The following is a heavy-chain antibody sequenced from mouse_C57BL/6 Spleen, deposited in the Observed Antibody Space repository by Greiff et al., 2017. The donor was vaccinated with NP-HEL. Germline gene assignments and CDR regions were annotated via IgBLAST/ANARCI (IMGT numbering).Heavy chain of an antibody. CDR1: GYTFTSYG. CDR2: IYPRSGNT. J-gene: IGHJ4*01. D-gene: IGHD2-4*01. Sequence: QVQLQPSGAELARPGASVKLSCKASGYTFTSYGISWVKQRTGQGLEWIGEIYPRSGNTYYNEKFKGKATLTADKSSSTAYMELRSLTSEDSAVYFCARSGYDYDAAMDYWGQGTSVTVSS. CDR3: ARSGYDYDAAMDY. V-gene: IGHV1-81*01.